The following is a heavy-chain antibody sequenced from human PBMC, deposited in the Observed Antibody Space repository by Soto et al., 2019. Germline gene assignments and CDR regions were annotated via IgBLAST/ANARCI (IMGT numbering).Heavy chain of an antibody. Sequence: ASVKVSCKASGYTFSDYFIQRLRQAPGQGLEWVAWINPKTAATNYAKKFQDRVTVTSDTSFSTAYLELTRLRPDDTALYYCARIKWGLDYYSGMDVWGQGTAVTVSS. CDR3: ARIKWGLDYYSGMDV. D-gene: IGHD1-26*01. CDR2: INPKTAAT. CDR1: GYTFSDYF. J-gene: IGHJ6*02. V-gene: IGHV1-2*02.